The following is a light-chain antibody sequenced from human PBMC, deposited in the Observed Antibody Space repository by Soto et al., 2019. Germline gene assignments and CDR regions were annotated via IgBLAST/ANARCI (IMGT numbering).Light chain of an antibody. CDR2: LGS. CDR3: MQALQTRIT. V-gene: IGKV2-28*01. J-gene: IGKJ5*01. CDR1: QSLLHSNGYNY. Sequence: DIVMTQSPLSLPVTPGEPASISCRSSQSLLHSNGYNYLDWYLQKPGQSPQLLIYLGSNRASGVPDRFSGSGSGTDFTLKISRVEAEDVGGYYCMQALQTRITFGQGTRLQIK.